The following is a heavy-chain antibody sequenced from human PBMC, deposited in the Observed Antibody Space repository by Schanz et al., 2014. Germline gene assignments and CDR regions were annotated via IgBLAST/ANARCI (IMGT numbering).Heavy chain of an antibody. D-gene: IGHD3-3*01. Sequence: EVQLLESGGGLVQPGGSLRLSCVASGFTFFGSFAMSWVRQAPGKGLEWVSGMSGSGSTADYADSVKGRFTISRDNSKNTLYLQMNSLRGEDTAVYYCARGVRIDYWGQGTLVTVSS. V-gene: IGHV3-23*01. CDR1: GFTFFGSFA. J-gene: IGHJ4*02. CDR3: ARGVRIDY. CDR2: MSGSGSTA.